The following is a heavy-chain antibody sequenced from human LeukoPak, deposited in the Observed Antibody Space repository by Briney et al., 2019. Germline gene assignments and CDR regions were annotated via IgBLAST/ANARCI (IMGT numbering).Heavy chain of an antibody. CDR3: AHLGGVVTATTDFGY. Sequence: GGSLRLSCAASGFTISDHYMDWVRQAPGKGLEWVGRTRNKADTYTTHYAASVEGRFTISRDDSKNSLYLQMNSLKTEDTAVYYCAHLGGVVTATTDFGYWGQGTLVTVSS. D-gene: IGHD2-2*01. J-gene: IGHJ4*02. CDR1: GFTISDHY. CDR2: TRNKADTYTT. V-gene: IGHV3-72*01.